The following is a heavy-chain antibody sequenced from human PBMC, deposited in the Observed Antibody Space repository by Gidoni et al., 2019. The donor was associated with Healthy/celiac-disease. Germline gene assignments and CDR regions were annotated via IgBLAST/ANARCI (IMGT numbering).Heavy chain of an antibody. D-gene: IGHD1-26*01. CDR1: GFPFSNAW. Sequence: EVQLVESGGGLVKPGGSLRLSCAASGFPFSNAWMSWVRQAPGKGLEWVGRIKSKTDGGTTDYAAPVKGRFTISRDDSKNTLYLQMNSLKTEDTAVYYCTTGEGYYYYYGMDVWGQGTTVTVSS. J-gene: IGHJ6*02. CDR2: IKSKTDGGTT. V-gene: IGHV3-15*01. CDR3: TTGEGYYYYYGMDV.